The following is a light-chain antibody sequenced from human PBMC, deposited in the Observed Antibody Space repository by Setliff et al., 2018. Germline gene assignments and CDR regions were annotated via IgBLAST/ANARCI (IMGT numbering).Light chain of an antibody. CDR1: SIDIDGYNY. CDR3: CSYVGSHTLRV. CDR2: EVT. J-gene: IGLJ1*01. Sequence: QSALAQPASVSGSPGQSITISCTGTSIDIDGYNYVSWYQQHPGKVPKLMIYEVTNRPSGVSYRFSGSKSGNTASLTISGLQAEDEADYYCCSYVGSHTLRVFGTGTKVTVL. V-gene: IGLV2-14*01.